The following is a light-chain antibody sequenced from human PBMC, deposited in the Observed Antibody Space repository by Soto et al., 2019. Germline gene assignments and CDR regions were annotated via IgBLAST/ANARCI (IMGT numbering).Light chain of an antibody. CDR2: NNV. CDR3: SAWDGSLNGLL. CDR1: SSNIGSNI. Sequence: QPVLTQPPSASGTPGQRVTISCSGSSSNIGSNIVNWYRQLPGTAPKLLIYNNVHRASGVPDRFSGSKSGASGSLAISGLQFEDEADYYCSAWDGSLNGLLFGGGTKVTVL. V-gene: IGLV1-44*01. J-gene: IGLJ3*02.